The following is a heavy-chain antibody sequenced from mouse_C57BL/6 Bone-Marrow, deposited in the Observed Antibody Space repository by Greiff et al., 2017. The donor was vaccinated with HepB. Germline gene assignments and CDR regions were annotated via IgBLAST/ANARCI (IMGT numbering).Heavy chain of an antibody. J-gene: IGHJ1*03. CDR1: GFSLTSYA. Sequence: VMLVESGPGLVAPSQSLSITCTVSGFSLTSYAISWVRQPPGKGLEWLGVIWTDGGTNYNSALKSRLSISKDNSKSQVFLKMNSLQTDDTARYYCARNELGRWYFDVWGTGTAVTVSS. D-gene: IGHD4-1*01. CDR2: IWTDGGT. V-gene: IGHV2-9-1*01. CDR3: ARNELGRWYFDV.